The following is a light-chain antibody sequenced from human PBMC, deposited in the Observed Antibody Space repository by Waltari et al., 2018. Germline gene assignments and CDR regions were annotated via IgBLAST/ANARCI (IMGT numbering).Light chain of an antibody. J-gene: IGLJ2*01. Sequence: QSALTQPASVSGSPGQSITISCTGTSSDVGAYNYVSWYQQHPGKAHKLMIFDVSNRPSGVSNRFSGSKSGNTASLTISGLQAEDEAGYYCSSYISSSTLELFGGGTSLTVL. CDR1: SSDVGAYNY. CDR2: DVS. V-gene: IGLV2-14*03. CDR3: SSYISSSTLEL.